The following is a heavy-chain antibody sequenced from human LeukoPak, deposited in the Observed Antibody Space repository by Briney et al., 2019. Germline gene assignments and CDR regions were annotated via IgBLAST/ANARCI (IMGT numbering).Heavy chain of an antibody. V-gene: IGHV3-9*01. Sequence: GGSLRLSCAASGFMFDTYSMHWVRQAPGKGLEWVSGISWNSGAIGYAVSVKDRFTISRDNAKNSLYLQMNSLRAEDTALYYCAKDLQHSSGFHGFDIWGQGTMVTVSS. CDR1: GFMFDTYS. CDR2: ISWNSGAI. D-gene: IGHD3-22*01. J-gene: IGHJ3*02. CDR3: AKDLQHSSGFHGFDI.